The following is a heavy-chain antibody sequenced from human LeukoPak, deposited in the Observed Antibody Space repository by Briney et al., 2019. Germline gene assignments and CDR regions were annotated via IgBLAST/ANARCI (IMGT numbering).Heavy chain of an antibody. CDR1: GYTFTNYH. J-gene: IGHJ4*02. CDR2: INPSGGIT. V-gene: IGHV1-46*01. Sequence: ASVKVSCKASGYTFTNYHMHWVRQAPRQGLEGMGIINPSGGITHYAQNFQGRVTLTRDTSTSTVYMEVSSLISEDTAVYYCARGLVDTAMVTRRIDYWGQGTLVTVPS. D-gene: IGHD5-18*01. CDR3: ARGLVDTAMVTRRIDY.